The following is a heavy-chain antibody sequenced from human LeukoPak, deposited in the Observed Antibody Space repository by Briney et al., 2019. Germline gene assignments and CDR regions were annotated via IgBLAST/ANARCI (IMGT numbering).Heavy chain of an antibody. J-gene: IGHJ4*02. D-gene: IGHD1-20*01. CDR1: GYSFISFY. V-gene: IGHV1-46*01. CDR2: INPSGGST. CDR3: ARHSLIGTTPFDY. Sequence: ASVKVSCKASGYSFISFYIHWVRQAPGQGLEWMGVINPSGGSTAYAQQFQGRVTMARDTSTSTVYMELSSLRSEDTAVYYCARHSLIGTTPFDYWGQGTLVTVSS.